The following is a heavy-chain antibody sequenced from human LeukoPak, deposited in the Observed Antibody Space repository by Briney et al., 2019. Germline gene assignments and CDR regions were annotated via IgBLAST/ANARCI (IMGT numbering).Heavy chain of an antibody. Sequence: SVKVSCEASGGTFSSYAISWVRQAPGQGLEWMGGIIPIFGTANYAQKFQGRVTITTDESTSTACMELSSLRSEDTAVYYCARPTVDGSGWPGAFDIWGQGTMVTVSS. J-gene: IGHJ3*02. CDR2: IIPIFGTA. CDR3: ARPTVDGSGWPGAFDI. V-gene: IGHV1-69*05. CDR1: GGTFSSYA. D-gene: IGHD6-19*01.